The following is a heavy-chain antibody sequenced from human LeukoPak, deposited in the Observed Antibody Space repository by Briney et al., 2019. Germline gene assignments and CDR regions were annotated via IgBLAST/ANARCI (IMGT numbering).Heavy chain of an antibody. CDR1: GGSIGSYY. V-gene: IGHV4-59*01. CDR3: ARGRTTAL. J-gene: IGHJ3*01. Sequence: PSETLSLTCTVSGGSIGSYYWSWIRQPPGKGLEWIGYIYYSGSTNYNPSLKSRVTISVDTSKNQFSLKLSSVTAADTAVYYCARGRTTALWGQGTMVTVSS. CDR2: IYYSGST. D-gene: IGHD4-17*01.